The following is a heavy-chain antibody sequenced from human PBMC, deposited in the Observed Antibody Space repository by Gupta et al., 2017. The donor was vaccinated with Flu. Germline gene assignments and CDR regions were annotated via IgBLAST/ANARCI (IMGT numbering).Heavy chain of an antibody. V-gene: IGHV3-21*01. CDR3: ARESDWFWFGELSTYYYYGMDV. CDR1: GFTFSSYS. J-gene: IGHJ6*02. D-gene: IGHD3-10*01. CDR2: ISSSSSYI. Sequence: EVQLVESGGGLVKPGGSLRLSCAASGFTFSSYSMNWVRQAPGKGLEWVSSISSSSSYIYYADSVKGRFTISRDNAKNSLYLQMNSLRAEDTAVYYCARESDWFWFGELSTYYYYGMDVWGQGTTVTVSS.